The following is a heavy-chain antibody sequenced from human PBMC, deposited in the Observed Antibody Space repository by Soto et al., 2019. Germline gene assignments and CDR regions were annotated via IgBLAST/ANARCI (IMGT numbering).Heavy chain of an antibody. Sequence: SETLSLTCTVSGGSISSSSYYWGWIRQPPGKGLEWIGSIYYSGSTYYNPSLKSRVTISVDTSKNQFSLKLSSVTAADTAVYYCARHRAADGPECFQHWGQGTLVTVSS. D-gene: IGHD6-13*01. CDR3: ARHRAADGPECFQH. J-gene: IGHJ1*01. V-gene: IGHV4-39*01. CDR1: GGSISSSSYY. CDR2: IYYSGST.